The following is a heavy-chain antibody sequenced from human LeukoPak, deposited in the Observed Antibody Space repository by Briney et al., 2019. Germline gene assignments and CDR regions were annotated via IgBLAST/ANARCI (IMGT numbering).Heavy chain of an antibody. Sequence: GGSLRLSCAASGFTFTTFPMHWNRQPPGKGLEWVAVISYDGTDKYYADSVKGRFTISRDNSKSTLYLQMDSLRAEDTAVYYCASPNSMAGTHYFHYWGQGTLVTVSS. CDR1: GFTFTTFP. CDR2: ISYDGTDK. V-gene: IGHV3-30*04. D-gene: IGHD6-19*01. CDR3: ASPNSMAGTHYFHY. J-gene: IGHJ4*02.